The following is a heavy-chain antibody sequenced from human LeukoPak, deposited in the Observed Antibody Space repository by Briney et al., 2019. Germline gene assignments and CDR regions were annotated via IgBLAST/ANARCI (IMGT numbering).Heavy chain of an antibody. Sequence: GGSLRLSCAASGFTFSSYEMNWVRQAPGKGLEWVGFIRSKAYGGTTEYAASVKGRFTISRDDSKSIAYLQMNSLKTEDTAVYYCTRDIPPAYYYGSGSTTDWGQGTLVTVSS. CDR2: IRSKAYGGTT. CDR3: TRDIPPAYYYGSGSTTD. V-gene: IGHV3-49*04. D-gene: IGHD3-10*01. CDR1: GFTFSSYE. J-gene: IGHJ4*02.